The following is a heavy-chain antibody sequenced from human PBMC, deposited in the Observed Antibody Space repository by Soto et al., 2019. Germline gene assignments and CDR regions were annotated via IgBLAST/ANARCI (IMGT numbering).Heavy chain of an antibody. CDR3: AREVPGYSSSWSDGMDV. CDR2: IYYSGST. Sequence: SETQSLTCPVSGGSISSGCYYWSWIRQHPGKGLEWIGYIYYSGSTYYNPSLKSRVTISVDTSKNQFSLKLSSVTAADTAVYYCAREVPGYSSSWSDGMDVWGQGTTVTVSS. CDR1: GGSISSGCYY. D-gene: IGHD6-13*01. V-gene: IGHV4-31*03. J-gene: IGHJ6*02.